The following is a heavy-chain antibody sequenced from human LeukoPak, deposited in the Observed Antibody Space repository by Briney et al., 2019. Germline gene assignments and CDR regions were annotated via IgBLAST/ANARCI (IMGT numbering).Heavy chain of an antibody. CDR3: ARQGDGGRAFDY. CDR2: IYYSGST. J-gene: IGHJ4*02. Sequence: PSQTLSLTCTASGGSISSSRYYWGWIRQPPGKGLEWIGTIYYSGSTYYNPSLKSRVSISVDTSNNQFSLRLTSVTATDTAVYYCARQGDGGRAFDYWGQGILVTVSS. D-gene: IGHD4-23*01. V-gene: IGHV4-39*01. CDR1: GGSISSSRYY.